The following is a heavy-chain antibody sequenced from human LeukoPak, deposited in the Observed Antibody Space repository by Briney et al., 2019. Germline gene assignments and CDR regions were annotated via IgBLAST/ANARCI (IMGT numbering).Heavy chain of an antibody. V-gene: IGHV1-69*05. J-gene: IGHJ6*02. CDR3: AQSAVYYYYGMDV. Sequence: SVKVSCKASGGTFSSYAISWVRQAPGQGLEWMGGIIPIFGTANYAQKLQGRVTMTTDTSTSTAYMELRSLRSDDTAVYYCAQSAVYYYYGMDVWGQGTTVTVSS. CDR1: GGTFSSYA. CDR2: IIPIFGTA.